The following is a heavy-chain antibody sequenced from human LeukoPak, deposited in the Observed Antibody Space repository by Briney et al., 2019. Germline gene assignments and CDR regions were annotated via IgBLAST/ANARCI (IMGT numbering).Heavy chain of an antibody. V-gene: IGHV4-59*11. CDR3: ARENYYYGMDV. J-gene: IGHJ6*02. CDR2: IYYSGST. CDR1: GGSISSHY. Sequence: SETLSLTCTVSGGSISSHYWSWIRQPPGKGLEWIGYIYYSGSTNYNPSLKSRVTISVDTSKNQFSLKLSSVTAADTAVYYCARENYYYGMDVWGQGTTVTVSS.